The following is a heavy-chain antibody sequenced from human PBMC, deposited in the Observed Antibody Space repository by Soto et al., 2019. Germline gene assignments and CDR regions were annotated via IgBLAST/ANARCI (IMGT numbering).Heavy chain of an antibody. CDR1: GGSISSRSYY. V-gene: IGHV4-39*01. CDR2: IYYSGST. D-gene: IGHD3-16*01. CDR3: ARPQGFWGTFDP. J-gene: IGHJ5*02. Sequence: QLQLQESGPGLVKPSETMSLTCTVSGGSISSRSYYWGWIRQPPGKGLEWIGSIYYSGSTYYNPSLKSRVTISVDTSKNQFSLKLSSVTAADTAVYYCARPQGFWGTFDPWGQGTLVTVSS.